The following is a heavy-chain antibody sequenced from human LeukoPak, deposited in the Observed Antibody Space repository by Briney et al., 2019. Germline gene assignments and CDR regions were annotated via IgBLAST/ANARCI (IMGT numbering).Heavy chain of an antibody. V-gene: IGHV4-59*01. CDR2: IYYSGST. D-gene: IGHD3-9*01. Sequence: SETLSLTCTVSGGSISSYYWSWVRQPPGKGLEWIGYIYYSGSTNYNPTLKSRVTISVDTSKNQFSLKLSSVTAADTAVYYCARDLGLRYFDWFPTAGPFDYWGQGTLVTVSS. CDR1: GGSISSYY. CDR3: ARDLGLRYFDWFPTAGPFDY. J-gene: IGHJ4*02.